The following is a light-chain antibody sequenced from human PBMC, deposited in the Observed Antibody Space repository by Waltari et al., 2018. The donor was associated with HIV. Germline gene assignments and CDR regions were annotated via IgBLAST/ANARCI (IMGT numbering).Light chain of an antibody. V-gene: IGLV2-8*01. Sequence: QSALTHSPSASGSPGQSVTISCTGTSRDVGGYNYVSWYQQHPGKAPKLMIYEVSKRPSGVPDRFSGSKSGNTASLTVSGLQAEDEADYYCSSYAGSNNVVFGGGTKLTVL. CDR1: SRDVGGYNY. CDR2: EVS. J-gene: IGLJ2*01. CDR3: SSYAGSNNVV.